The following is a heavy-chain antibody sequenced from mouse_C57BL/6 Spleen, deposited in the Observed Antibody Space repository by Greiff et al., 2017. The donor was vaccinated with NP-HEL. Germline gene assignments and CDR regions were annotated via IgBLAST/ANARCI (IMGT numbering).Heavy chain of an antibody. CDR3: TRRSKKYYAMDG. J-gene: IGHJ4*01. CDR2: IDPETGGT. D-gene: IGHD2-5*01. Sequence: VQLQQSGAELVRPGASVTLSCKASGYTFTDYEMHWVKQTPVHGLEWIGAIDPETGGTAYNQKFKGKAILTADKSSSTAYMELRRLTSEDSAVYYCTRRSKKYYAMDGWGQGTSVTASS. CDR1: GYTFTDYE. V-gene: IGHV1-15*01.